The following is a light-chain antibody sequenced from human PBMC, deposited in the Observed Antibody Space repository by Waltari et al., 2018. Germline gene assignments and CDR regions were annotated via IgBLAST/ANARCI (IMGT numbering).Light chain of an antibody. V-gene: IGKV1-5*03. CDR3: QQYHSSSRT. Sequence: DIQMTQSPSTLSASVGDRVTITCRASQSIDSWLALYQQKPGKAPNLLIYKASILHSGVPSRFSGRGSGTEFTLTISSLQPDDFAAYYCQQYHSSSRTFGQGTNVEMK. CDR1: QSIDSW. J-gene: IGKJ1*01. CDR2: KAS.